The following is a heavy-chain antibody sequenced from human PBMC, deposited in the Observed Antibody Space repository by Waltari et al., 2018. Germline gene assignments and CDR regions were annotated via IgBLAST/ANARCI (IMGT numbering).Heavy chain of an antibody. CDR1: GFTFSSYS. J-gene: IGHJ3*02. D-gene: IGHD1-20*01. CDR2: ISSSSRYI. V-gene: IGHV3-21*01. CDR3: AGITGPIDAFDI. Sequence: EVQLVESGGGLVKPGGSLRLSCAASGFTFSSYSMNWVRQAPGKGLEWVSSISSSSRYIYYADSVKGRFTISRDNAKNSLYLQMNSLRAEDTAVYYCAGITGPIDAFDIWGQGTMVTVSS.